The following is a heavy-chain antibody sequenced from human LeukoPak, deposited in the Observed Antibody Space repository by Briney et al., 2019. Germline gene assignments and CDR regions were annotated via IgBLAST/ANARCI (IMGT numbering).Heavy chain of an antibody. Sequence: PSETLSLTCAVYGGSFSGYYWSWIRQPPGKGLEWIGEINHSESTNYNPSLKSRVTISVDTSKNQFSLKLSSVTAADTAVYYCARGRYYYDSSGYYHDAFDIWGQGTMVTVSS. CDR3: ARGRYYYDSSGYYHDAFDI. CDR1: GGSFSGYY. CDR2: INHSEST. V-gene: IGHV4-34*01. J-gene: IGHJ3*02. D-gene: IGHD3-22*01.